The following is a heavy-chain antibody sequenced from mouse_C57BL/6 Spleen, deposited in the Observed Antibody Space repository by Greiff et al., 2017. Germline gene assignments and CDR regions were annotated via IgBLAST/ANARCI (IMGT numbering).Heavy chain of an antibody. V-gene: IGHV1-66*01. CDR1: GYSFTSYY. D-gene: IGHD1-1*01. CDR3: ARSSSITTVVDWYFDV. Sequence: QVQLQQSGPELVKPGASVKISCKASGYSFTSYYIHWVKQRPGQGLEWIGWIYPGSGNTKYNEKFKGKATLTADTSTSTAYMQRSSLTSEDSAVYYCARSSSITTVVDWYFDVWGTGTTVTVSS. CDR2: IYPGSGNT. J-gene: IGHJ1*03.